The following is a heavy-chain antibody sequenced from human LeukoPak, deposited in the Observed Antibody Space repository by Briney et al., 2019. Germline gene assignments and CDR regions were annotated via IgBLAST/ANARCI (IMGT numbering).Heavy chain of an antibody. CDR2: IYYSGST. D-gene: IGHD4-11*01. CDR1: GGSISSSSYY. CDR3: ARHSNYLHYFFY. J-gene: IGHJ4*02. V-gene: IGHV4-39*01. Sequence: SETLSLTCTVSGGSISSSSYYWGWIRQPPGKGLEWIGSIYYSGSTYYNPSLKSRVTISVDTSKNQFSLKLSSVTAADTAVYYCARHSNYLHYFFYWGQGTLVTVSS.